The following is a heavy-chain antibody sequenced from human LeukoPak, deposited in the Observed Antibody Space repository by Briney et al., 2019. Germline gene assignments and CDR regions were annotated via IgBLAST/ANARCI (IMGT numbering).Heavy chain of an antibody. CDR1: GFTFSSYG. J-gene: IGHJ4*02. V-gene: IGHV3-23*01. Sequence: GGSLRLSCAASGFTFSSYGMSWVRQAPGKGLEWVSSISGSGDSTYYADPAKGRFTISRDNSKNTLYLQMNSLRAEDTAVYYCARESGSYSQYFDYWGQGTLVTVSS. D-gene: IGHD1-26*01. CDR3: ARESGSYSQYFDY. CDR2: ISGSGDST.